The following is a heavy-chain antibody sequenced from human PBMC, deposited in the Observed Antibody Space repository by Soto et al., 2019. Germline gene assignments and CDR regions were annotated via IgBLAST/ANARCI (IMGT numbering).Heavy chain of an antibody. CDR2: ISAYNGNT. CDR3: AKDTLSVSSDYYYYGMDV. J-gene: IGHJ6*02. CDR1: GYTFTSYG. Sequence: ASVKVSCKASGYTFTSYGISWVRQAPGQGLEWMGWISAYNGNTNYAQKLQGRVTMTRNTSTSTAYMELSSLRSEDTAVYYCAKDTLSVSSDYYYYGMDVWGQGPTVTVSS. D-gene: IGHD3-16*01. V-gene: IGHV1-18*01.